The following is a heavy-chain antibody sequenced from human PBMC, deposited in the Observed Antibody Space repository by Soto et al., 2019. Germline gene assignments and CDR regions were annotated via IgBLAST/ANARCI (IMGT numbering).Heavy chain of an antibody. J-gene: IGHJ4*02. CDR1: GFTFNNYW. CDR2: INHDGSVK. Sequence: EVQLVESGGGLVQPGGSLRLSCAASGFTFNNYWMSWVRQAPGKGLEWVANINHDGSVKYYGASVEDRFTVARDNPKNSLFLQMNSLRAGDTAMYYCSRIGYSSSSEDYWGQGTQVTVSS. D-gene: IGHD6-6*01. CDR3: SRIGYSSSSEDY. V-gene: IGHV3-7*05.